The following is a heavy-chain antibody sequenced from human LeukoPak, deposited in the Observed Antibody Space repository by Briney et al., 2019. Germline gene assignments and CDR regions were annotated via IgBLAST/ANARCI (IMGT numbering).Heavy chain of an antibody. CDR1: GYSISSGYY. CDR2: IYHSGST. J-gene: IGHJ3*02. V-gene: IGHV4-38-2*02. Sequence: SETLSLTCAVSGYSISSGYYWGWIRQPPGKGLEWIGSIYHSGSTYYNPSPKSRVTISVDTSKNQFSLKLSSVTAADTAVYYCARDIPAGIAVAGDAFDIWGQGTMVTVSS. CDR3: ARDIPAGIAVAGDAFDI. D-gene: IGHD6-19*01.